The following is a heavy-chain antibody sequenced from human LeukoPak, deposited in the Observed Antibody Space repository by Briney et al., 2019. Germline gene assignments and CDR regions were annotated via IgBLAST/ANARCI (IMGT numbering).Heavy chain of an antibody. CDR1: GASISRYY. CDR2: ISYRGST. Sequence: SSETLSLACTVSGASISRYYWSWIRQPPGKALEWIGHISYRGSTNYNPSLNSRVTVSVDTSQSQFSLKLSSVTAADTAVYYCARDLQLRDAFDIWGQGTMVTVSS. J-gene: IGHJ3*02. D-gene: IGHD4-23*01. V-gene: IGHV4-59*12. CDR3: ARDLQLRDAFDI.